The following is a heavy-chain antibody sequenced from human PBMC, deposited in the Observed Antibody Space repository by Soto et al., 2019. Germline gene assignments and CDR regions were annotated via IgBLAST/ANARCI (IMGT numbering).Heavy chain of an antibody. V-gene: IGHV1-18*01. CDR2: IIAFNGKA. CDR1: GYTFTSYG. J-gene: IGHJ6*02. D-gene: IGHD1-7*01. CDR3: ARIITGTTSLHYSYGMDV. Sequence: GASVKVSCKASGYTFTSYGISWVRQAPGQGLEWMGGIIAFNGKANYAQKLQGRVTMTTDESTSTAYMELSSLRSEDTAVYYCARIITGTTSLHYSYGMDVWGQGTTVTVSS.